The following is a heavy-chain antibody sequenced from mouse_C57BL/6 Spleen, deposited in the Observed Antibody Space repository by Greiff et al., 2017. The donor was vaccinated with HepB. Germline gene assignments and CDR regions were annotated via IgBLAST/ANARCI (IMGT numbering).Heavy chain of an antibody. CDR3: TRESSLY. J-gene: IGHJ3*01. Sequence: VKLMESGAELVRPGASVTLSCKASGYTFTDYEMHWVKQTPVHGLEWIGAIDPETGGTAYNQKFKGKAILTADKSSSTAYMELRSLTSEDSAVYYCTRESSLYWGQGTLVTVSA. CDR2: IDPETGGT. V-gene: IGHV1-15*01. D-gene: IGHD6-1*01. CDR1: GYTFTDYE.